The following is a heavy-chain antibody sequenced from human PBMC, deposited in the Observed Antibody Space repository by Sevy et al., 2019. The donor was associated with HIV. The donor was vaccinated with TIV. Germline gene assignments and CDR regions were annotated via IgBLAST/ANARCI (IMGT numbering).Heavy chain of an antibody. Sequence: GGSLRLSCAASGFTFSSYEMNWVRQAPGKGLEWVSYISSSGSTIYYADSVKGRFTISRDNAKNSLYLQMNSLRAEDTAVYYCARDPRSRSYYYGMDVWGQGTTVTVSS. CDR1: GFTFSSYE. V-gene: IGHV3-48*03. J-gene: IGHJ6*02. CDR2: ISSSGSTI. CDR3: ARDPRSRSYYYGMDV.